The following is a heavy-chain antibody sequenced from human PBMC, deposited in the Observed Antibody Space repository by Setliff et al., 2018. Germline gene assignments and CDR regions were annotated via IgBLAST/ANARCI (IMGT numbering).Heavy chain of an antibody. CDR2: MNPNSGNT. J-gene: IGHJ4*02. Sequence: ASVKVSCKASGYTFTSYDINWVQQATGQGLEWMGWMNPNSGNTGYAQKFQGRVTMTRNTSISTAYMDLSSLRFEDTAVYYCARAQSWSGGPYYFDNWGQGTLVTAPQ. CDR3: ARAQSWSGGPYYFDN. CDR1: GYTFTSYD. V-gene: IGHV1-8*02. D-gene: IGHD3-3*01.